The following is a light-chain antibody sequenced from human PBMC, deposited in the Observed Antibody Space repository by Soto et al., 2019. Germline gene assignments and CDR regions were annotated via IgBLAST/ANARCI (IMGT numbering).Light chain of an antibody. V-gene: IGKV3-11*01. CDR2: DAS. J-gene: IGKJ4*01. Sequence: EIVLTQSPATLSLSPGERATLSCRASQSVSTYLAWYQQNPGRSPRLLIYDASSRATGIPARFSGSGSGTDFTLTISSLEPEDLAVYFCQQRSSWPLTFGGGTKVEIK. CDR1: QSVSTY. CDR3: QQRSSWPLT.